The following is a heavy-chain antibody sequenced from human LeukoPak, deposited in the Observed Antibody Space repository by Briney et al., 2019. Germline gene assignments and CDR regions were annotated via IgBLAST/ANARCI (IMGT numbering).Heavy chain of an antibody. V-gene: IGHV3-53*01. J-gene: IGHJ4*02. CDR2: IYSGGST. D-gene: IGHD1-7*01. CDR3: ARLDNWNYRGLDY. Sequence: GGSLRLSCAASGFTFSDYWMHWVRQAPGKGLEWVSVIYSGGSTYYADSVKGRFTISRDNSKNTLYLQMNSLRAEDTAVYYCARLDNWNYRGLDYWGQGTLVTVSS. CDR1: GFTFSDYW.